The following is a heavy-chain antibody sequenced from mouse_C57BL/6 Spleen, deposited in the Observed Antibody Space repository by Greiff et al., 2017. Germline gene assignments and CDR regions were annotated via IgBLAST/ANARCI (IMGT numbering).Heavy chain of an antibody. CDR2: INPNNGGT. CDR1: GYTFTDYN. V-gene: IGHV1-22*01. D-gene: IGHD1-1*01. Sequence: VQLKESGPELVKPGASVKMSCKASGYTFTDYNMHWVKQSHGKSLEWIGYINPNNGGTSYNQKFKGQATLTVNKSSSTAYMELRCQTAEESAVYYGARSSTVVGTGYFDVWGTGTTVTVSS. J-gene: IGHJ1*03. CDR3: ARSSTVVGTGYFDV.